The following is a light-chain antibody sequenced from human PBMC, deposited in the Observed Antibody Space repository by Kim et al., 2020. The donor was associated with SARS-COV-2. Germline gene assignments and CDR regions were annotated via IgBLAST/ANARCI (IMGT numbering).Light chain of an antibody. CDR3: QQFGGSPPIT. CDR2: GAS. Sequence: QGEPHTFACRASESVDSSKLAWYQQKPGQAPRLRICGASSRATGIPDRFSGSGSGTDFTLTISRLEPEDFAVYYCQQFGGSPPITFGQGTRLEIK. J-gene: IGKJ5*01. CDR1: ESVDSSK. V-gene: IGKV3-20*01.